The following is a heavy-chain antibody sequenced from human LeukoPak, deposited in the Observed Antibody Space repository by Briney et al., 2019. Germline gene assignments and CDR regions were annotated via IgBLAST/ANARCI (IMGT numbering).Heavy chain of an antibody. D-gene: IGHD1-26*01. J-gene: IGHJ6*02. CDR3: AKDTSGSTSYSYHYGMDV. CDR1: GFTFSSYA. Sequence: PGGSLRLSCVTSGFTFSSYAMSWVRQAPGKGLEWVSVISGSGGTTYYADSAKGRFTISRDSSKSTLYLQMNSLRAEDTAVYYCAKDTSGSTSYSYHYGMDVWGQGTTVTVSS. CDR2: ISGSGGTT. V-gene: IGHV3-23*01.